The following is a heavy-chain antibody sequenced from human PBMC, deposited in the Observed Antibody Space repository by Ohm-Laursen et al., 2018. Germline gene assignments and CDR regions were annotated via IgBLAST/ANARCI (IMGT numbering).Heavy chain of an antibody. CDR3: AKEPDYYDTSGYYFGIDY. D-gene: IGHD3-22*01. J-gene: IGHJ4*02. CDR2: ISSSGSTI. V-gene: IGHV3-11*01. Sequence: SLRLSCTASGFTFSDYYMSWIRQAPGKGLEWALYISSSGSTIYYADSVKGRFTISRDNSKNTLYLQMNSLRAEDTAIYYCAKEPDYYDTSGYYFGIDYWGQGTLVTVSS. CDR1: GFTFSDYY.